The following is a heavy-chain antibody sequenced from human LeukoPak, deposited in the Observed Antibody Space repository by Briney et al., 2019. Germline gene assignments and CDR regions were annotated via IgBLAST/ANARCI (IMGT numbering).Heavy chain of an antibody. Sequence: GGSLRLSCAASGFTFSSYWMSWVRQAPGKGLEWVANIKKDGSEKYYVDSVKGRFTISRDNAKKSLYLQVNSLRAEDTAVYYSARERPHDAFDIWGQGTMVTVSS. CDR2: IKKDGSEK. V-gene: IGHV3-7*01. J-gene: IGHJ3*02. CDR3: ARERPHDAFDI. CDR1: GFTFSSYW.